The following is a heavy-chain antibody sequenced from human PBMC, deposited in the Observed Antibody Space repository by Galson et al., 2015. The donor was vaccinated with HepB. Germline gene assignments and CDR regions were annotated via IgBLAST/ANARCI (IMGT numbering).Heavy chain of an antibody. CDR3: ARDAGAVLWLHAFDI. Sequence: SVKVSCKASGGTFSSYTISWVRQAPGQGLEWMGRIIPILGIANYAQKFQGRVTITADKSTSTAYMELSSLRSEDTAVYYCARDAGAVLWLHAFDIWGQGTMVTVSS. J-gene: IGHJ3*02. V-gene: IGHV1-69*04. CDR1: GGTFSSYT. CDR2: IIPILGIA. D-gene: IGHD3-10*01.